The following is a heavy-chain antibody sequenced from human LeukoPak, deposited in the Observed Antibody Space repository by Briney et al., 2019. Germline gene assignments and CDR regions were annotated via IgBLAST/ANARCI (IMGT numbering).Heavy chain of an antibody. Sequence: SETLSLTCTVSGGSISSYYWSWIRQPPGKGLEWIGYIYYSGSTNYNPSLKSRVTISVDTSKNQFSLKLSSVTAADTAVYYCARLRSYCSSTSCYPGWFDPWGQGTLATVSS. D-gene: IGHD2-2*01. V-gene: IGHV4-59*08. CDR1: GGSISSYY. CDR2: IYYSGST. J-gene: IGHJ5*02. CDR3: ARLRSYCSSTSCYPGWFDP.